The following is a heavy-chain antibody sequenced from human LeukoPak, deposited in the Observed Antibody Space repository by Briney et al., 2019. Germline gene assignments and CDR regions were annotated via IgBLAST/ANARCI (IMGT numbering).Heavy chain of an antibody. D-gene: IGHD6-13*01. CDR3: ARGFGPKSSSWYAIDH. CDR2: IYTSGST. CDR1: GVSISSGSYY. V-gene: IGHV4-61*02. J-gene: IGHJ4*02. Sequence: SETLSLTCTVSGVSISSGSYYWRWLRQPPGKGLEWIGRIYTSGSTNYNPSLKSRVTISVDTSKNQFSLKLSSVTAADTAVYYCARGFGPKSSSWYAIDHRGQGTLVTVSS.